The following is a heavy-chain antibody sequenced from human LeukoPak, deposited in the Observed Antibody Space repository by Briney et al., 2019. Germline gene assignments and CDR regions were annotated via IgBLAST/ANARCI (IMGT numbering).Heavy chain of an antibody. V-gene: IGHV3-21*01. CDR3: AKLVEMATIPLDY. CDR2: ISSSSGYI. Sequence: GGSLRLSCAASGFTFSSYSMNWVRQAPGKGLEWVSSISSSSGYIYYADSVKGRFTISRDNAKNSLYLQMNSLRAEDTAVYYCAKLVEMATIPLDYWGQGTLVTVSS. J-gene: IGHJ4*02. D-gene: IGHD5-24*01. CDR1: GFTFSSYS.